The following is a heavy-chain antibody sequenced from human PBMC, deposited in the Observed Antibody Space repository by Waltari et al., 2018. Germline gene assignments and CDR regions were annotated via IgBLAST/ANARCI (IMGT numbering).Heavy chain of an antibody. D-gene: IGHD3-10*02. CDR2: TDPNRGGR. CDR1: GIHLHRHL. V-gene: IGHV1-2*06. Sequence: VQPGQSGGGGKKAGGLRKVSLKGSGIHLHRHLYALVRTGPGKGAGWGGRTDPNRGGRNREQNFEGGVAMTRGTSISTACLELSRLRSDDAAVYYCARGVLVFGELSPVVWSYWGQGTLVTVSS. CDR3: ARGVLVFGELSPVVWSY. J-gene: IGHJ4*02.